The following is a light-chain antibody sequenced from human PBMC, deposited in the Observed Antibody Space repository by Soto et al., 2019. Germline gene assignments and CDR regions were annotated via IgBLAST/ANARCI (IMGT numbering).Light chain of an antibody. CDR1: SSNIGAGYD. CDR3: QSYDRSLSGSV. Sequence: QSVLTQPPSVSGAPGQRVTISCTGSSSNIGAGYDVHWYQQLPGTAPKLLIYGNSNRPSGVPDRFSGSKSGTSASLAITGLQAEDAADYYCQSYDRSLSGSVFGTGTKVTVL. J-gene: IGLJ1*01. CDR2: GNS. V-gene: IGLV1-40*01.